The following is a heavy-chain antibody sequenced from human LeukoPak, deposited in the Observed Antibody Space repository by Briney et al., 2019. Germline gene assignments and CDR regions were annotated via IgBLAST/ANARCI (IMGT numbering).Heavy chain of an antibody. CDR2: INTSGST. D-gene: IGHD3-22*01. V-gene: IGHV4-4*07. CDR1: GGSVSSYY. Sequence: SETLSLTCTVSGGSVSSYYWNWIRQPAGKGLEWIGRINTSGSTNYNPSLKSRVSMSVDTSKNQFSLKLTSVTAADTAVYYCARGDSSTWVFDCWGQGTLVTVSS. CDR3: ARGDSSTWVFDC. J-gene: IGHJ4*02.